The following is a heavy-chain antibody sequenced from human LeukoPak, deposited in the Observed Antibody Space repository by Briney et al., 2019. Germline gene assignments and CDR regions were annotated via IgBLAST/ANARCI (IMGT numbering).Heavy chain of an antibody. J-gene: IGHJ4*02. Sequence: GGSLRLSCAASGFTFSSYWMHWVRQAPGKGLVWVSRLNSDGSSTGYADSVKGRFTTSRDNAKNTLYLQMNSLRAEDTAVYYCVRDLRYCSSTSCYDPCFDYWGQGTLVTVSS. CDR2: LNSDGSST. V-gene: IGHV3-74*01. CDR1: GFTFSSYW. CDR3: VRDLRYCSSTSCYDPCFDY. D-gene: IGHD2-2*01.